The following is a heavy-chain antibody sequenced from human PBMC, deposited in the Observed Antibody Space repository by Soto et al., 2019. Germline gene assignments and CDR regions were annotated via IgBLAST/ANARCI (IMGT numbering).Heavy chain of an antibody. D-gene: IGHD1-26*01. V-gene: IGHV4-31*03. Sequence: SATLSLTCTVSGGSISSGGYHWSWIRQHPGKGLEWIGDIYHSGSTYYNPSLKCRVTISVDTSKNQFSLKLSSVTAADTAVYYCARDTHSGTYYGPFDYWGQGTLVTVSS. CDR2: IYHSGST. CDR1: GGSISSGGYH. CDR3: ARDTHSGTYYGPFDY. J-gene: IGHJ4*02.